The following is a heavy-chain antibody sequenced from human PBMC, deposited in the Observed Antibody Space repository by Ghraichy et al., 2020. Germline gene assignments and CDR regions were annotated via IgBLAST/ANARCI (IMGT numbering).Heavy chain of an antibody. V-gene: IGHV3-53*01. J-gene: IGHJ4*02. CDR2: IYSGGST. Sequence: GGSLRLSCAASGFTVSSNYMSWVRQAPGKGLEWVSVIYSGGSTYYADSVKGRFTISRDNSKNTLYLQMNSLRAEDTAVYYCARALGGYDYGYAYRGQGTLVTVSS. CDR3: ARALGGYDYGYAY. D-gene: IGHD5-12*01. CDR1: GFTVSSNY.